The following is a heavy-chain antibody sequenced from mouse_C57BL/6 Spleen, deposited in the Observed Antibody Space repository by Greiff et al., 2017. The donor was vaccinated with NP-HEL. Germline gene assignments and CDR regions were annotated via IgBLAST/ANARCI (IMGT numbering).Heavy chain of an antibody. CDR1: GYAFSSYW. CDR2: IYPGDGDT. D-gene: IGHD6-5*01. CDR3: ARGPIEGFAY. V-gene: IGHV1-80*01. J-gene: IGHJ3*01. Sequence: VQRVESGAELVKPGASVKISCKASGYAFSSYWMNWVKQRPGKGLEWIGQIYPGDGDTNYNGKFKGKATLTADKSSSTAYMQLSSLTSEDSAVYFCARGPIEGFAYWGQGTLVTVSA.